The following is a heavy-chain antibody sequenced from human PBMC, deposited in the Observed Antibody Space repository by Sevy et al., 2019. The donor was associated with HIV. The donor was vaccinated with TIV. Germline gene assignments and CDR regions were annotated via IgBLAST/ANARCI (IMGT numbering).Heavy chain of an antibody. D-gene: IGHD1-26*01. J-gene: IGHJ4*02. CDR2: FSFGCGKI. CDR1: GFTFSKYS. CDR3: AREGSTKPHDY. Sequence: GGSLRLSCAASGFTFSKYSMSWIRQTPGKGLEWVSTFSFGCGKINYADSVKGRFTISRDDSRNTFYLQMNSLRAEDTAIYYCAREGSTKPHDYWGQGTAVTVSS. V-gene: IGHV3-23*01.